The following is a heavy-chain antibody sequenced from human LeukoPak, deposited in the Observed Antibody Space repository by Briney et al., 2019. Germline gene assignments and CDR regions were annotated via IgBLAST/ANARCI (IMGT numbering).Heavy chain of an antibody. V-gene: IGHV1-69*05. Sequence: SVKVSCKASGGTSSSYAISWVRQAPGQGLEWMGGIIPIFGTANYAQKFQGRVTITTDESTSTAYMELSSLRSEDTAVYYCASQFGSGVKYCSSTSCPHYYYYMDVWGKGTTVTVSS. J-gene: IGHJ6*03. CDR3: ASQFGSGVKYCSSTSCPHYYYYMDV. CDR2: IIPIFGTA. CDR1: GGTSSSYA. D-gene: IGHD2-2*01.